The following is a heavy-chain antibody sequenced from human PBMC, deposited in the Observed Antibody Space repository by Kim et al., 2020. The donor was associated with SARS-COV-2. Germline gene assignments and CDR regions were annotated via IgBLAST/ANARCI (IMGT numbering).Heavy chain of an antibody. CDR1: GYTFTSYA. J-gene: IGHJ4*02. D-gene: IGHD3-3*01. CDR3: ARDQHYDFWSGFFFSD. CDR2: INAGNGNT. Sequence: ASLKVSCKASGYTFTSYAMHWVRQAPGQRLEWMGWINAGNGNTKYSQKFQGRVTITRDTSASTAYMELSSLRSEDTAVYYCARDQHYDFWSGFFFSDWGQGTLVTVSS. V-gene: IGHV1-3*01.